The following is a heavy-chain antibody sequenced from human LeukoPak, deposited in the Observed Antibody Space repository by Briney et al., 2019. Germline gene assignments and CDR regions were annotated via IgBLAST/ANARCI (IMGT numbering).Heavy chain of an antibody. Sequence: PSETLSLTGAVYGGSFSGYYWSWIRQPPGKGLEWIGEIEHGGSTVYNPSLESRVSMSVDTSKNQFSLRLTSVAAADTAVYYCARVEMSTIPNYFYYYMDVWGKGTTVTVSS. CDR3: ARVEMSTIPNYFYYYMDV. J-gene: IGHJ6*03. CDR1: GGSFSGYY. D-gene: IGHD5-24*01. CDR2: IEHGGST. V-gene: IGHV4-34*01.